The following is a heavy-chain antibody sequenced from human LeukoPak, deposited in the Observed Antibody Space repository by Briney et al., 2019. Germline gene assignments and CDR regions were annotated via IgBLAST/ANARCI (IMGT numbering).Heavy chain of an antibody. CDR2: IYYRGST. J-gene: IGHJ5*02. Sequence: SETLSLTCTVSGGSISSDYWSWIRQPPGKGLEWIGYIYYRGSTNYNPSLKSRVTISVDTSKNQFSLKLSSVTAADTAVYYCARSEPKPNWFDPWGQGTLVTVSS. V-gene: IGHV4-59*08. CDR3: ARSEPKPNWFDP. CDR1: GGSISSDY.